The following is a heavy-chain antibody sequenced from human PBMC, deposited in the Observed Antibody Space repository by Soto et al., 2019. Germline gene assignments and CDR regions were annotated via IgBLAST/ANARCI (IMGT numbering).Heavy chain of an antibody. D-gene: IGHD3-22*01. Sequence: SETLSLTCTVSGGSIGSSSYYWGWIRQPPGKGLEWIGSIYYSGSTYYNPSLKSRVTISVDTSKNQFSLKLSSVTAADTAVYYCARLPSYYYDSSGYYYYFDYWGQGTLVTVSS. V-gene: IGHV4-39*01. J-gene: IGHJ4*02. CDR1: GGSIGSSSYY. CDR2: IYYSGST. CDR3: ARLPSYYYDSSGYYYYFDY.